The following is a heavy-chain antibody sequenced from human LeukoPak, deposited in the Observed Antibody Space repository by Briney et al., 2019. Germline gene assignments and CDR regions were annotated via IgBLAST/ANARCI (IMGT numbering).Heavy chain of an antibody. J-gene: IGHJ3*02. CDR1: GFTFSTYS. D-gene: IGHD2-15*01. CDR3: ARSEAATNAFDI. V-gene: IGHV3-21*01. CDR2: ISRSSDYI. Sequence: GGSLRLSCAASGFTFSTYSMNWVRQAPGKGLEWVSSISRSSDYIFYADSVKGRFTISRDNAENSLYLQMNSLRAEDTAVYYCARSEAATNAFDIWGQGTMVTVSS.